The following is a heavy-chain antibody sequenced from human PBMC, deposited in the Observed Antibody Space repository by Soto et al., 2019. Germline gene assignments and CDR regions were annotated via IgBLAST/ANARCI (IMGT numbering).Heavy chain of an antibody. CDR2: IIPIFGTA. CDR1: GGTFSSYA. D-gene: IGHD5-18*01. Sequence: SVEVSCKASGGTFSSYAISWVLQAPGEGLEWMGGIIPIFGTANYAQKFQGRVTITADKSTSTAYMELSSLRSEDTAVYYCARDPSFRGYSYGYFDYWGQGTLVTVSS. CDR3: ARDPSFRGYSYGYFDY. J-gene: IGHJ4*02. V-gene: IGHV1-69*06.